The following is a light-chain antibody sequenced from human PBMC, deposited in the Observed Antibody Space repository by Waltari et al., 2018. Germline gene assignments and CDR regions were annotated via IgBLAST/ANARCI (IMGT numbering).Light chain of an antibody. CDR3: QQYNKWHPYT. CDR1: QSVGSD. V-gene: IGKV3-15*01. Sequence: EIVMTQSPATLSVSPGERATLSCRASQSVGSDFAWYQQKPGQAPSLLIYGASTRVTGVPARFSGSGSGTEFTLTISSLQSEDFAVYYCQQYNKWHPYTFGQGTKLEIK. J-gene: IGKJ2*01. CDR2: GAS.